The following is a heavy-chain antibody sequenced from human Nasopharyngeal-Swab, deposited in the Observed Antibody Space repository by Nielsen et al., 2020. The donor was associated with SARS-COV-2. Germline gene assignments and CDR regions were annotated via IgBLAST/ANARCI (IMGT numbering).Heavy chain of an antibody. CDR2: FKDGGSS. V-gene: IGHV4-34*01. CDR3: ARGAPSSYWFDP. CDR1: GCSFSNYY. J-gene: IGHJ5*02. Sequence: SETLSLTCPVFGCSFSNYYWTWIRQPPGKELEWIGEFKDGGSSNYNPSLKSRVTMSLDTSKNQFSLELSSVTAADTAVYYCARGAPSSYWFDPWGQGTLVTVSS.